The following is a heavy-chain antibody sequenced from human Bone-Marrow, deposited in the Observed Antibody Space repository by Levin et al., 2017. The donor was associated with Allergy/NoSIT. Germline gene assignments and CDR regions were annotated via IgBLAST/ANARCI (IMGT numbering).Heavy chain of an antibody. D-gene: IGHD3-3*01. CDR2: MNPESGDT. J-gene: IGHJ4*02. Sequence: ASVKVSCKASGYTFTDFDLNWVRQATGQGLEWMGWMNPESGDTGYAQKFQGRVTMTRDTSRNTAYMELSGLRSDDTAVYYCARELGASDSSGFYGYGFWGQGTLVTVSS. CDR3: ARELGASDSSGFYGYGF. V-gene: IGHV1-8*01. CDR1: GYTFTDFD.